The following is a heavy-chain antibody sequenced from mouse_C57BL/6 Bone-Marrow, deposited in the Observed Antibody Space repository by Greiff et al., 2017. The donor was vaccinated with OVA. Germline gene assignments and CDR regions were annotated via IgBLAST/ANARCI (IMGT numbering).Heavy chain of an antibody. Sequence: QVQLQQPGAELVMPGASVKLSCKASGYTFTSYWMHWVKQRPGQGLEWIGEIDPSDSYTNYNQKFKGKSTLTVDKSSSTAYMQLSSLTSEDSAVDYCARELYYYAMDYWGQGTSVTGSS. CDR1: GYTFTSYW. J-gene: IGHJ4*01. V-gene: IGHV1-69*01. CDR2: IDPSDSYT. CDR3: ARELYYYAMDY.